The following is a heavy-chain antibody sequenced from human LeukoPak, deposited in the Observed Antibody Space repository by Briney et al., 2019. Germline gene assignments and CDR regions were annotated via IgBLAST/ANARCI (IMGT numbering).Heavy chain of an antibody. CDR1: ADIFSSYA. J-gene: IGHJ4*02. CDR2: IIPLTGVV. V-gene: IGHV1-69*04. D-gene: IGHD2-15*01. CDR3: ARDPPYCSGGSCYPHYFDY. Sequence: GASVKVSCKTSADIFSSYAINWVRQAPGQGLEWMGRIIPLTGVVNYGQKLQTGVTISADKSTSTAYMELRSLRSDDTAVYYCARDPPYCSGGSCYPHYFDYWGQGTLVTVSS.